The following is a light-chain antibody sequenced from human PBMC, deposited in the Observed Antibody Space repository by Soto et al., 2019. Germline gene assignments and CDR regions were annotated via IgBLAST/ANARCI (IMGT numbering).Light chain of an antibody. J-gene: IGLJ2*01. CDR3: CSYAGSRVI. CDR1: SSDIGMYNL. Sequence: QSVLTQPAFVSGSPGQTITISCTGTSSDIGMYNLVSWYQRHPGKPPKLIIYEGNKRPSGLFNRFSASKSGNTASLTISGLQTDDEADYYCCSYAGSRVIFGGGTKVTVL. CDR2: EGN. V-gene: IGLV2-23*01.